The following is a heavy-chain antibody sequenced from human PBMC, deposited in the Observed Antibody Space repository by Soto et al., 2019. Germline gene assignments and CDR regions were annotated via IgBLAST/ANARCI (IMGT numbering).Heavy chain of an antibody. CDR2: IYPGDSDT. D-gene: IGHD3-3*01. CDR3: ARHRRYDFWSGYFALNYYGMDV. Sequence: GESLKISCKGSGYSFTSYWIGWVRQMPGKGLGWMGIIYPGDSDTRYSPSFQGQVTISADKSISTAYLQWSSLKASDTAMYYCARHRRYDFWSGYFALNYYGMDVWGQGTTVTVSS. CDR1: GYSFTSYW. V-gene: IGHV5-51*01. J-gene: IGHJ6*02.